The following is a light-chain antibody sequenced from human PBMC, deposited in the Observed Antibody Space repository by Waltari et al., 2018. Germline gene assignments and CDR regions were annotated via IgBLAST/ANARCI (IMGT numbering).Light chain of an antibody. J-gene: IGKJ4*01. Sequence: DIQMTQSPSSLSASVGDRVTITCQASQDINNFLNWYQQKPGRAPSHLIYDASNLETGVPSRFSGSGSGTHFTLTISSLQTEDSATYYCQQFDTLPPSFGGGTKVEI. CDR3: QQFDTLPPS. CDR1: QDINNF. CDR2: DAS. V-gene: IGKV1-33*01.